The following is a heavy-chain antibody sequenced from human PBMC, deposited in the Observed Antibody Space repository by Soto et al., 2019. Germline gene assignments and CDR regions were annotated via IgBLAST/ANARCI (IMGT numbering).Heavy chain of an antibody. J-gene: IGHJ5*02. Sequence: SETLSLTCTVSGGSISSYYWSWIRQPPGKGLEWIGYIYYSGSTNYNPSLKSRVTISVDTSKNQFSLKLSSVTAADTAVYYCARTYHYDSSGYYYVPNWFDPWGQGTLVTVSS. CDR2: IYYSGST. V-gene: IGHV4-59*08. D-gene: IGHD3-22*01. CDR3: ARTYHYDSSGYYYVPNWFDP. CDR1: GGSISSYY.